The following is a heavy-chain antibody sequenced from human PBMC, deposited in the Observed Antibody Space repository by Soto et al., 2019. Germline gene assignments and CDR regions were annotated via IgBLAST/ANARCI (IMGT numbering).Heavy chain of an antibody. J-gene: IGHJ4*02. CDR2: ISWNSGSI. Sequence: EVQLVESGGGLVQPGRSLRLSCAASGFTFDDYAMHWVWQAPGKGLEWVSGISWNSGSIGYADSVKGRFTISRDNAKNSLYLQMNSLRAEDTALYYCAKGYDSSGSELDYWGQGTLVTVSS. D-gene: IGHD3-22*01. V-gene: IGHV3-9*01. CDR1: GFTFDDYA. CDR3: AKGYDSSGSELDY.